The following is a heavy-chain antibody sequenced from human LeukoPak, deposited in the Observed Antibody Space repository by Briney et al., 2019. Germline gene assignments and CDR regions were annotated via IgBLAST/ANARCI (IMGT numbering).Heavy chain of an antibody. V-gene: IGHV3-11*04. Sequence: KPGGSLRLSCAASGFTFSDYYMSWIRQAPGKGLEWVSYISSSGSTIYYADSVKGRFTISRDNAKNSLHLQMNSLRAEDTAVYYCAREDDSSGYYYRYWGQGTLVTVSS. J-gene: IGHJ4*02. D-gene: IGHD3-22*01. CDR1: GFTFSDYY. CDR3: AREDDSSGYYYRY. CDR2: ISSSGSTI.